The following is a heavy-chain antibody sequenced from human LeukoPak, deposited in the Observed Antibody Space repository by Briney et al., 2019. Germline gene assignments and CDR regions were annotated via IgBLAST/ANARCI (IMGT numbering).Heavy chain of an antibody. CDR3: ARGRDRSKAGDL. D-gene: IGHD5-24*01. CDR2: VHPHGIL. Sequence: PSETLSLTCAVYGGSCDDYYCSWIRQPPGKGLEWIGEVHPHGILYYNSSLLSWVTISIDTSKTQFSLRPTSVTASDTAFYYCARGRDRSKAGDLWGQGSLVTVSS. CDR1: GGSCDDYY. J-gene: IGHJ5*02. V-gene: IGHV4-34*01.